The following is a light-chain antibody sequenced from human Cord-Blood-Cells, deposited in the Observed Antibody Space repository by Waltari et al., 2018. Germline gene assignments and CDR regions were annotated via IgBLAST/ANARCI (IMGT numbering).Light chain of an antibody. CDR1: SSDVGGYNH. J-gene: IGLJ3*02. Sequence: QSALTQPASVSGSPGQSTTISCTGTSSDVGGYNHVSWYQQHPGKAPKLMIYDVSKRPSGVSNRFSGSKSGNTASLTISGLQAEDEADYYCSSYTSSITWVFGGGTKLTVL. CDR2: DVS. V-gene: IGLV2-14*01. CDR3: SSYTSSITWV.